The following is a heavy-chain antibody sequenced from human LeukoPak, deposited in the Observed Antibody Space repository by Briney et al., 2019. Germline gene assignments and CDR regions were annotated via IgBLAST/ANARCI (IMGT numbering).Heavy chain of an antibody. J-gene: IGHJ6*04. CDR3: ACPQKYTPYYYDVMDV. Sequence: ASVKVSCKASGGTFSSYAISWVRQAPGQGLEWMGGIIPIFGTANYAQKFQGRVTITADESTSPAYMELSSLRSEDTAVYYVACPQKYTPYYYDVMDVWGKGTTVTVSS. CDR1: GGTFSSYA. D-gene: IGHD5-18*01. V-gene: IGHV1-69*13. CDR2: IIPIFGTA.